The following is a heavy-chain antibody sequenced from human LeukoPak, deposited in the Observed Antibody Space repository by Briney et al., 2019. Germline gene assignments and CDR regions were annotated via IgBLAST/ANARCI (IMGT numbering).Heavy chain of an antibody. CDR3: AKDQPSAYFDY. Sequence: GGSLRLSCAASGFTFSSHGMHWVRQAPGKGLEWVAFVRSDGTTKYYVDSVKGRFTISRDNSKNTMDLQMNSLRAEDTAVYYCAKDQPSAYFDYWGQGTLVTVSS. CDR2: VRSDGTTK. D-gene: IGHD2-2*01. V-gene: IGHV3-30*02. J-gene: IGHJ4*02. CDR1: GFTFSSHG.